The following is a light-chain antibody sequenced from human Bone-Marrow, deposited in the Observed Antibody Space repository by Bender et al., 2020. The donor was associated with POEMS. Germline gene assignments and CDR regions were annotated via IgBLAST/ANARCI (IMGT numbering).Light chain of an antibody. Sequence: QSALTQPASVSGSPGQSITISCTGSRSDVGAYNLVSWYQQHPGQAPRLLLYESNKRPSGVSDRFSGSRSGNTASLTISGLQADDEADYYCCSYAGGSTYVFGTGTQVIV. CDR3: CSYAGGSTYV. V-gene: IGLV2-23*01. CDR1: RSDVGAYNL. CDR2: ESN. J-gene: IGLJ1*01.